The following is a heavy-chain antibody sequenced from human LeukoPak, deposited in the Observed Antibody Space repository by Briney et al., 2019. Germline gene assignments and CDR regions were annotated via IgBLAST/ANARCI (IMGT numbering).Heavy chain of an antibody. D-gene: IGHD6-19*01. CDR3: ATKVAGRNYFDY. V-gene: IGHV3-23*01. J-gene: IGHJ4*02. Sequence: PGGSLRLSCAASGFTFSNYGMSWVRQAPGKGLEWVSVISGSGYTTYYADSVKGRFTISRDNSKNMVYLQMNSLRAEDTAVYYCATKVAGRNYFDYWGQGTLVTVSS. CDR1: GFTFSNYG. CDR2: ISGSGYTT.